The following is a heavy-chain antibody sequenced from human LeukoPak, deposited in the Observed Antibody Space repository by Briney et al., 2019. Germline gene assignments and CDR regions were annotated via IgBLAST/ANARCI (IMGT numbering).Heavy chain of an antibody. J-gene: IGHJ4*02. D-gene: IGHD1-26*01. CDR2: ISGSGGST. CDR1: GFTFSSYW. V-gene: IGHV3-23*01. CDR3: AKGLSGSYSGFDY. Sequence: GGSLRLSCAASGFTFSSYWMSWVRQAPGKGLEWVSAISGSGGSTYYADSVKGRFTISRDNSKNTLYLQMSSLRAEDTAVYYCAKGLSGSYSGFDYWGQGTLVTVSS.